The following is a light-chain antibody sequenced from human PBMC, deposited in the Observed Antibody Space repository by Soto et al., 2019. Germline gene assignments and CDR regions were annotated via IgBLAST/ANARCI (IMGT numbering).Light chain of an antibody. CDR1: SSDVGSYNL. CDR3: CSYAGSGTPYV. J-gene: IGLJ1*01. Sequence: QSVLTQPASVSGSPGQSITISCTGTSSDVGSYNLVSWYQHRPGKAPKLMIYVVGKRPSGVSSRFSGSKSGNTASLTISGLQAEDEADYYCCSYAGSGTPYVFGTGTKVTVL. V-gene: IGLV2-23*02. CDR2: VVG.